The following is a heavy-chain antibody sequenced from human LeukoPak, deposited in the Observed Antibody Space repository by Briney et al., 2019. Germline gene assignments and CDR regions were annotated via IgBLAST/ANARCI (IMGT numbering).Heavy chain of an antibody. J-gene: IGHJ6*04. CDR2: IKQDGSEK. D-gene: IGHD3-10*01. V-gene: IGHV3-7*03. Sequence: GRSLRPSGAASGSSFSSYWMSWGRHPAGKVLGWGANIKQDGSEKNYVDSVKGRFTISRDNAKNSLYLQMNSLRDQDTVVYYCARDLTVVRGLTYYGMDVWGKGTTVTVS. CDR3: ARDLTVVRGLTYYGMDV. CDR1: GSSFSSYW.